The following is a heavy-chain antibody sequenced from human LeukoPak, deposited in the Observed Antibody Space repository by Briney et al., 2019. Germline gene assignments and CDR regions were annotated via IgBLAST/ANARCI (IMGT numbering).Heavy chain of an antibody. CDR2: IKQDGSEK. J-gene: IGHJ5*02. CDR1: GFTFSSYW. D-gene: IGHD2-2*01. Sequence: GGSLRLSCAASGFTFSSYWMSWVRQAPGRGLEWVANIKQDGSEKYYVDSVKGRFTISRDNAKNSLYLQVNSLRAEDTAVYYCARDDCSSISCYHNWFDPWGQGTLVTVSS. V-gene: IGHV3-7*01. CDR3: ARDDCSSISCYHNWFDP.